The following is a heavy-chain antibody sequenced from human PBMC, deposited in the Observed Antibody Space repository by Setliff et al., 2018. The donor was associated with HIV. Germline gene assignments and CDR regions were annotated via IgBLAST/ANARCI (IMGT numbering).Heavy chain of an antibody. J-gene: IGHJ3*02. CDR1: GFTFSTYS. D-gene: IGHD1-26*01. CDR3: VGSPAEAASAAWDEAFDI. CDR2: ISSSSSTI. V-gene: IGHV3-48*04. Sequence: PGGSLRLSCAASGFTFSTYSMNWVRQAPGKGLEWISYISSSSSTIYYADSVKGRFTISRDNAKNSLYLQMNSLRVEDTAVYYCVGSPAEAASAAWDEAFDIWGQGTLVTVSS.